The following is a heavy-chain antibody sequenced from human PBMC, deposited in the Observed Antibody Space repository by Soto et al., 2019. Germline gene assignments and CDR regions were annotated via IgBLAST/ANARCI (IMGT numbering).Heavy chain of an antibody. D-gene: IGHD3-10*01. J-gene: IGHJ4*02. CDR1: GFPFSSYS. CDR2: FRGSGDDGTT. V-gene: IGHV3-23*01. Sequence: AGRSLRLSCAASGFPFSSYSMSWVRQAPGKGLEWVSGFRGSGDDGTTYYADSVKGRFTISRDNSKNMLFLQMNSLRAEDTAIYYCAKKVNSGSGSQYFDYRGQGTLVTV. CDR3: AKKVNSGSGSQYFDY.